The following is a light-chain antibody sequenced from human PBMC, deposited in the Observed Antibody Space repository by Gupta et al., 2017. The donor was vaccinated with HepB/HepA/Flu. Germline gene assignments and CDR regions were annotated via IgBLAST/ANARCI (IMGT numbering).Light chain of an antibody. CDR2: GNS. J-gene: IGLJ3*02. CDR1: SSNIGAGYD. CDR3: QSYGNSLSGDWV. V-gene: IGLV1-40*01. Sequence: QSVLTQPPSVSGAPGQSVTISCTGTSSNIGAGYDVHWYQQLPGTAPKLLIYGNSNRPSGVPDRFSGSKSGTSASLAITGLQVEDEADYYCQSYGNSLSGDWVFGGGTKLTVV.